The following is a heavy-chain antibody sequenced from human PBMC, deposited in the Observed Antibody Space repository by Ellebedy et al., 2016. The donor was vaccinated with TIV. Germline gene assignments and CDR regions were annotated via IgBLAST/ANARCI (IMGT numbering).Heavy chain of an antibody. Sequence: PGGSLRLSCAASGFTFSSYAMSWVRQAPGKGLEWVSAISGSGGSTYYADSVKGRFTISRDNSKNTLYLQMNSLRAEDTAVYYCAKSPPQRVESSGWSYYFDYWGQGTLVTVSS. CDR3: AKSPPQRVESSGWSYYFDY. CDR2: ISGSGGST. V-gene: IGHV3-23*01. CDR1: GFTFSSYA. J-gene: IGHJ4*02. D-gene: IGHD6-19*01.